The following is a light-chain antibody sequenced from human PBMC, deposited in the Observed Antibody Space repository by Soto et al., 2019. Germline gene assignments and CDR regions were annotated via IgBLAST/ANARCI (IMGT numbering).Light chain of an antibody. CDR3: QQYGSSPQIT. J-gene: IGKJ5*01. Sequence: EIVLTQSPGTLSLSPGERATLSCRASQSVSSSYLAWYQQKPGQAPRLLIYGASSRATGIPDRFSGSGSGTDFTLTISRLEPEDFAVYYCQQYGSSPQITFGQRTRLVIK. V-gene: IGKV3-20*01. CDR2: GAS. CDR1: QSVSSSY.